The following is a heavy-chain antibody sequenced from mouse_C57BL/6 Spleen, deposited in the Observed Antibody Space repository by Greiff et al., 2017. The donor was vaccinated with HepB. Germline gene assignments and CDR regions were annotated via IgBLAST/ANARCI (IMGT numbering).Heavy chain of an antibody. CDR2: ISYSGST. J-gene: IGHJ4*01. D-gene: IGHD4-1*02. Sequence: EVKLQESGPGMVKPSQSLSLTCTVTGYSITSGYDWHWIRHFPGNKLEWMGYISYSGSTNYNPSLKSRISITHDTSKNHFFLKLNSVTTEDTATYYCARSTVPYAMDYWGQGTSVTVSS. V-gene: IGHV3-1*01. CDR1: GYSITSGYD. CDR3: ARSTVPYAMDY.